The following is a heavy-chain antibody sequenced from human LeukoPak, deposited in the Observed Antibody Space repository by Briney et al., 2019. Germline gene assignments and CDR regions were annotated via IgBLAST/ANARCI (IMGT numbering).Heavy chain of an antibody. CDR2: INHSGST. V-gene: IGHV4-34*01. CDR3: ARIKGFWSGYPFDY. CDR1: GGSFSGYY. Sequence: SETLSLTCAVYGGSFSGYYWSWIRQPPGKGLEWIGEINHSGSTNYNPSLKSRVTISVDTSKNQFSLKLSSVTAADTAVYYCARIKGFWSGYPFDYWGQGTLATVSS. D-gene: IGHD3-3*01. J-gene: IGHJ4*02.